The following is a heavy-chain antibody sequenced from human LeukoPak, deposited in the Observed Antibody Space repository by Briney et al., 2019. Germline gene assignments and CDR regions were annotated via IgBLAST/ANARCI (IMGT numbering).Heavy chain of an antibody. Sequence: GGSLRLSFAASGFTFSSYAMSWVRQAPGKGLEWASAISGSGGSTYYADSVKGRFTISRDNSKNTLYLQMNSLRAEDTAVYYCAKDPPPGKYQLLLYYYYYMDVWGKGTTVTVSS. J-gene: IGHJ6*03. CDR2: ISGSGGST. CDR3: AKDPPPGKYQLLLYYYYYMDV. V-gene: IGHV3-23*01. D-gene: IGHD2-2*01. CDR1: GFTFSSYA.